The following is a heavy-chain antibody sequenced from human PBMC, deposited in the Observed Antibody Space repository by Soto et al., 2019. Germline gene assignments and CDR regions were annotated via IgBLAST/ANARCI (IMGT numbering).Heavy chain of an antibody. CDR3: ARGWDAGY. J-gene: IGHJ4*02. CDR2: IHDSGTT. D-gene: IGHD6-19*01. CDR1: GGSVGSGRHY. V-gene: IGHV4-61*01. Sequence: QVQLQESGPGLVKPSETLSLTCTVSGGSVGSGRHYWSWIRQPPGKVPEWIGYIHDSGTTNYVSSLKSRVSISADPSRYQFFLKVYSVTAADTAVYYCARGWDAGYWGQGTLVTVSS.